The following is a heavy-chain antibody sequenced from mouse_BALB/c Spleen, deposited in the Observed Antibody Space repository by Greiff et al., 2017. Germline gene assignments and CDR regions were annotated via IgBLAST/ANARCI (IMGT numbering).Heavy chain of an antibody. V-gene: IGHV5-6-4*01. Sequence: EVKVVESGGGLVKPGGSLKLSCAASGFTFSSYTMSWVRQTPEKRLEWVATISSGGSYTYYPDSVKGRFTISRDNAKNTLYLQMSSLKSEDTAMYYCTREGDYGNYYVDYWGQGTTLTVSS. CDR2: ISSGGSYT. J-gene: IGHJ2*01. D-gene: IGHD2-1*01. CDR1: GFTFSSYT. CDR3: TREGDYGNYYVDY.